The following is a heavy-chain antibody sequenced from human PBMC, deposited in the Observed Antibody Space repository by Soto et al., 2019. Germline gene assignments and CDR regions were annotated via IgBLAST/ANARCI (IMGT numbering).Heavy chain of an antibody. CDR1: GYTFTSYG. Sequence: ASVKVSCKASGYTFTSYGISCVRQAPGQGLEWMGWISAYNGNTNYAQKLQGRVTMTTDTSTSTAYMELRSLRSDDTAVYYCARDGLYYDILTGYPNWFDPWGQGTLVTVSS. CDR3: ARDGLYYDILTGYPNWFDP. V-gene: IGHV1-18*04. CDR2: ISAYNGNT. J-gene: IGHJ5*02. D-gene: IGHD3-9*01.